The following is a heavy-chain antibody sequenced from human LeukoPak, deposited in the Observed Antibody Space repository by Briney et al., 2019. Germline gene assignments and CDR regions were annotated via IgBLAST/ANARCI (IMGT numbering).Heavy chain of an antibody. CDR3: ARLLGPRFLEWPLDY. Sequence: GESLKISCKGSGYSFTSYWMGWVRQMPGKGLEWMGIIYPGDSDTRYSPSFQGQVTISADKSISTAYLQWSSLKASDTAMYYCARLLGPRFLEWPLDYWGQGTLVTVSS. CDR1: GYSFTSYW. J-gene: IGHJ4*02. CDR2: IYPGDSDT. V-gene: IGHV5-51*01. D-gene: IGHD3-3*01.